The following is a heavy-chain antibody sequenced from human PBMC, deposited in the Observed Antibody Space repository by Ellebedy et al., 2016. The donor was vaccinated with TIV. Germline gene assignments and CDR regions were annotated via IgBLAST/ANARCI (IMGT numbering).Heavy chain of an antibody. Sequence: AASVKVSCKASGGTFSSYAISWVRQAPGQGLEWMGRIIPILGIANYAQKFQGRVTITADKSTSTAYMELSSLRSEDTAVYYCASGIWFGELSGPLNYYYGMDVWGQGTTVTVSS. CDR3: ASGIWFGELSGPLNYYYGMDV. D-gene: IGHD3-10*01. CDR1: GGTFSSYA. CDR2: IIPILGIA. J-gene: IGHJ6*02. V-gene: IGHV1-69*04.